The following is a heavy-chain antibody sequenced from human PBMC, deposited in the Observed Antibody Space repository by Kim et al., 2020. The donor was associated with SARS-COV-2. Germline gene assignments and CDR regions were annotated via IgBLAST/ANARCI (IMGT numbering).Heavy chain of an antibody. V-gene: IGHV3-21*01. CDR3: ASERGLAAAGSYWYFDL. Sequence: GGSLRLSCAASGFTFSSYSMNWVRQAPGKGLEWVSSISSSSSYIYYADSVKGRFTISRDNAKNSLYLQMNSLRAEDTAVYYCASERGLAAAGSYWYFDLWGRGTLVTVSS. J-gene: IGHJ2*01. CDR2: ISSSSSYI. CDR1: GFTFSSYS. D-gene: IGHD6-13*01.